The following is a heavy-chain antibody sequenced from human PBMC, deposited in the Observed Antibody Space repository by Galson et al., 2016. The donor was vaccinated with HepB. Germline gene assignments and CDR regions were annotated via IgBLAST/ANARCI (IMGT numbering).Heavy chain of an antibody. V-gene: IGHV3-21*01. CDR3: ARDLNPSRSSSWYNPNDAFDM. CDR1: GFTLSSYN. CDR2: IYGDDNDI. D-gene: IGHD6-13*01. J-gene: IGHJ3*02. Sequence: SLRLSCAVTGFTLSSYNMNWVRQAPGKGLEWVSSIYGDDNDIFYADSVKGRFTISRDNAKNALYLQMNSLRAEDTALYYCARDLNPSRSSSWYNPNDAFDMWGKGTMVTVSS.